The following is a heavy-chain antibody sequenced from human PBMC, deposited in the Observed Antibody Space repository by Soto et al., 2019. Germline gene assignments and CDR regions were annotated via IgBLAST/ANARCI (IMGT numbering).Heavy chain of an antibody. J-gene: IGHJ4*02. Sequence: QVRLVQSGAEVKKPGASVKVSCKGLGYNFIKYGINWVRQAPGQGLEWMGWISPYSGYTHSAQKYQGRRTLTIDTAATTAYMELRSLRSADTALYYCTREAIVVIPAAQPSHFDSWGQGTLVTVSS. CDR3: TREAIVVIPAAQPSHFDS. D-gene: IGHD2-2*01. V-gene: IGHV1-18*01. CDR1: GYNFIKYG. CDR2: ISPYSGYT.